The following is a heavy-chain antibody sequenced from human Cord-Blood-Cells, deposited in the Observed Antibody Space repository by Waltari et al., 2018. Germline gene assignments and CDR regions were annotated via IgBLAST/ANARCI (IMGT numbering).Heavy chain of an antibody. CDR1: GYSISSGHY. Sequence: QVQLQESGPGLVKPSETLSLTCTVSGYSISSGHYWGWIRQHPGKGLEWIGSIYHSGSTCYNPSLRSRVTISVDTSKNQFSLKLSSVTAADTAVYYCARGPIQLDYWGQGTLVTVSS. CDR2: IYHSGST. D-gene: IGHD6-6*01. CDR3: ARGPIQLDY. V-gene: IGHV4-38-2*02. J-gene: IGHJ4*02.